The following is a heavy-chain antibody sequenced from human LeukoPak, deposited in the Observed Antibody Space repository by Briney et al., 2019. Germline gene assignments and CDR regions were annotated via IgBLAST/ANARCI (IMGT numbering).Heavy chain of an antibody. V-gene: IGHV3-23*01. D-gene: IGHD6-13*01. CDR2: MSGCGGST. CDR1: GCTFSSYG. Sequence: GGFLRLSCAASGCTFSSYGKSWGRQGQGKGLGWVSAMSGCGGSTYYAASVKGRFTISIDNSKNPLSLQMTSLTAGDTAVYYCATRRSSSCYRCYFDYWGQGTLVTVSS. CDR3: ATRRSSSCYRCYFDY. J-gene: IGHJ4*02.